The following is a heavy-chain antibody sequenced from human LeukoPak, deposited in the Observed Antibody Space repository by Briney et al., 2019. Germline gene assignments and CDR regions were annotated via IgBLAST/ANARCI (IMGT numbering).Heavy chain of an antibody. CDR1: GGSLSSFY. V-gene: IGHV4-59*01. CDR2: IYYSGST. D-gene: IGHD1-14*01. CDR3: ARITVAPSYYYYGMDV. Sequence: KPLGSPCPTRPVSGGSLSSFYWGWGRAPPREGLGWVGDIYYSGSTNYNPSLKSRVTISVDTSKNQFSLKLSSVTAADTAVYYCARITVAPSYYYYGMDVWGQGTTVTVSS. J-gene: IGHJ6*02.